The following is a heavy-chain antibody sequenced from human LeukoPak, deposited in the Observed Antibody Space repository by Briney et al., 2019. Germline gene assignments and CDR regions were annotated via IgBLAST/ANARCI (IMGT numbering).Heavy chain of an antibody. Sequence: GVLRLSCAASGFTFSSYEMNWVRQAPGKGLEWVSYISSSGSTIYYADSVKGRFTISRDNAKNSLYLQMNSLRGEDTAVYYCATDLPYYYYMDVWGKGTTVTISS. J-gene: IGHJ6*03. CDR2: ISSSGSTI. CDR3: ATDLPYYYYMDV. CDR1: GFTFSSYE. V-gene: IGHV3-48*03.